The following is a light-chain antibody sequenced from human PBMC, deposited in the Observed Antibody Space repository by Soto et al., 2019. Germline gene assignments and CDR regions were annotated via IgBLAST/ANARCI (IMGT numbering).Light chain of an antibody. CDR2: AAS. V-gene: IGKV1-39*01. CDR1: QSISNS. Sequence: DIQMTQSPSSLSASTGDRVTITCRASQSISNSVNWYQQKPGKAPKLLISAASRFQSGVPSRFIGSGSATDFTLTITSRQPKDFASSYCQQDYNTPADTFGQGTKLEIK. CDR3: QQDYNTPADT. J-gene: IGKJ2*01.